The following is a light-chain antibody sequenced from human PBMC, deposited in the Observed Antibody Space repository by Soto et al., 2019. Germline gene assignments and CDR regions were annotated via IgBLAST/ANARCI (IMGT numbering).Light chain of an antibody. CDR1: QSVSSN. Sequence: ENVFTQSPGTLSLSPGERATRSCRASQSVSSNSLAWYQQKPGQSPRFLIXGASHRAIGIPDRFSGSGSGTEFTLTISSLQSEDFAAYYCQQYNNWHSWTFGQGTKVDIK. CDR2: GAS. V-gene: IGKV3D-15*01. J-gene: IGKJ1*01. CDR3: QQYNNWHSWT.